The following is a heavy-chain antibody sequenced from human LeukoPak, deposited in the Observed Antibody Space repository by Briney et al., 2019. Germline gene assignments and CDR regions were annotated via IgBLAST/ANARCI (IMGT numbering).Heavy chain of an antibody. D-gene: IGHD1-26*01. J-gene: IGHJ4*02. CDR1: GYTFTDYY. V-gene: IGHV1-2*02. Sequence: ASVKVSCKASGYTFTDYYIHCVRQAPGQGLEWMGWINPNSGGTNYVQKFQGRVTMTRDTSISTAYMELSRLRSDDTAVYYCARGSGSYPYYFDYWGQGTLVTVSS. CDR3: ARGSGSYPYYFDY. CDR2: INPNSGGT.